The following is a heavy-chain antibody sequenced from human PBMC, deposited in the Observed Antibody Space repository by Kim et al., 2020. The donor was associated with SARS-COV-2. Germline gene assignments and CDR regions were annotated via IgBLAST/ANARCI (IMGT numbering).Heavy chain of an antibody. D-gene: IGHD2-21*01. CDR1: GFTFADYA. J-gene: IGHJ3*02. V-gene: IGHV3-9*01. Sequence: GGSLRLSCAASGFTFADYAMHWVRQAPGKGLEWVSGISWNSGSIDYADSVKGRFTISRDNAKNSLYLQMNSLRAEDTALYYCAKDISMWWHREDAFGTWGQGTMFTVSS. CDR3: AKDISMWWHREDAFGT. CDR2: ISWNSGSI.